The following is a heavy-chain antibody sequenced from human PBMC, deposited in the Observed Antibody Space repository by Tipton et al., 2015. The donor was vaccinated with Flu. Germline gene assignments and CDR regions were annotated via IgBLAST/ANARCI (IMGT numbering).Heavy chain of an antibody. Sequence: SLRLSCAASGFDFNSHYMDWVRQASGKGLEWVGRVRSSARTYGTEYRASVKGRFIISRDDSKNSLYLQMNSLRAEDTAVYYCARGGIAVGEYWGQGTLVTVS. CDR3: ARGGIAVGEY. CDR2: VRSSARTYGT. V-gene: IGHV3-72*01. J-gene: IGHJ4*02. D-gene: IGHD6-19*01. CDR1: GFDFNSHY.